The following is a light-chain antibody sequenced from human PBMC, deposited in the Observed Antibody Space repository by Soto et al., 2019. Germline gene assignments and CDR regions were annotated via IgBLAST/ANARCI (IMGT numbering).Light chain of an antibody. J-gene: IGKJ5*01. Sequence: EIVLTQSPGTLSLSPGDSATLSCRDSQSVSSSQLAWYQQKPGQAPRLLMYGESSRATGIPARLSGSGSGTDFNLTISRLEPEDFAVYYCQKYGSSPITCGQGTRLEIK. CDR3: QKYGSSPIT. CDR2: GES. V-gene: IGKV3-20*01. CDR1: QSVSSSQ.